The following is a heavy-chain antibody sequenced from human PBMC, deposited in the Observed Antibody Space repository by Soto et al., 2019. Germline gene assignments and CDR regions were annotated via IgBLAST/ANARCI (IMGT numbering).Heavy chain of an antibody. J-gene: IGHJ6*02. CDR2: INPNSGGT. CDR1: GNTFTGYY. CDR3: ASSANGGYLGYYYGIDV. Sequence: ASVKVSCKASGNTFTGYYMHWVRQAPGQGLEWMGWINPNSGGTNYAQKFQGWVTMTRDTSISTAYMELSRLRSDDTAVYYCASSANGGYLGYYYGIDVWGQGTTVTVSS. D-gene: IGHD3-22*01. V-gene: IGHV1-2*04.